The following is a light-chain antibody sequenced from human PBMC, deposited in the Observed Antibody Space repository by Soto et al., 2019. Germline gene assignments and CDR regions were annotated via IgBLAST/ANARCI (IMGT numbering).Light chain of an antibody. CDR2: EDN. J-gene: IGLJ2*01. CDR3: QSYDSSNVV. V-gene: IGLV6-57*04. CDR1: SGSIASNY. Sequence: NFMLTQPHSVSESPGKTVTISCTRSSGSIASNYVQWYQQRPGSAPTTVIYEDNQRPSGVPDRFSGSIDSSSNSASLTISGLKTEDEADEYCQSYDSSNVVFGGGTKLTVL.